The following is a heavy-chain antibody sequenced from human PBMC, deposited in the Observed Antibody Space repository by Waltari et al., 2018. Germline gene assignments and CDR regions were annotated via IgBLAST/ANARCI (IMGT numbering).Heavy chain of an antibody. CDR2: INPKSGDA. D-gene: IGHD1-1*01. CDR1: VYTFTKYY. CDR3: ATANILGIGTFDY. V-gene: IGHV1-2*06. J-gene: IGHJ4*02. Sequence: QVKLVQSGAEVKKPGASVRVSCKASVYTFTKYYIHWVRQAPGQGLEWMGRINPKSGDANYTQPFQGRVIMTRDTSINTAYLEVTGLTSDDTAIFYCATANILGIGTFDYWGQGTLVSVSS.